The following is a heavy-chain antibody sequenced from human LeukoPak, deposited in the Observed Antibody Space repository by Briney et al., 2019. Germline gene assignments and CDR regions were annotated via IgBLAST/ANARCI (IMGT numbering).Heavy chain of an antibody. V-gene: IGHV1-2*02. CDR1: GYTFTGYY. J-gene: IGHJ4*02. CDR2: INPNSGGA. CDR3: ARSPKRTYYYDSSGYYRAFYFDY. D-gene: IGHD3-22*01. Sequence: ASVTVSCKASGYTFTGYYMHWVRQAPGQGLEWMGWINPNSGGANYAQKFQGRVTMTRDTSISTAYMELSRLRSDDTAVHYCARSPKRTYYYDSSGYYRAFYFDYWGQGTLVTVSS.